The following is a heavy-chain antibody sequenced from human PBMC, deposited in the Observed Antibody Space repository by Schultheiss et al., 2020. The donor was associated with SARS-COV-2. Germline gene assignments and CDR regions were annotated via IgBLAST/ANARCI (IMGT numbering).Heavy chain of an antibody. J-gene: IGHJ6*02. CDR1: GGSISSGDYY. CDR3: ARVGRLNPRYYYYYGMDV. CDR2: IYYSGST. D-gene: IGHD1-1*01. Sequence: SETLSLTCTVSGGSISSGDYYWSWIRQPPGKGLEWIGYIYYSGSTYYNPSLKSRVTISVDTSKNQFSLKLSSVTAADTAVYYCARVGRLNPRYYYYYGMDVWGQGTTVTVSS. V-gene: IGHV4-30-4*01.